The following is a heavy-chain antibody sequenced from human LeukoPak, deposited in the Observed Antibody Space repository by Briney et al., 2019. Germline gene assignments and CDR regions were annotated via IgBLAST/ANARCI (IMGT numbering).Heavy chain of an antibody. CDR2: ISTSGAST. V-gene: IGHV3-23*01. Sequence: PGGSLRLSCAASGFSFRSYAMSWVRQAPGKGLECVSAISTSGASTYYAYSVKGRFTISRDNSKNTLFLQMNSLRGEDTALYYCAKVSSGGSFSGMDVWGQGTTVTVSS. CDR3: AKVSSGGSFSGMDV. J-gene: IGHJ6*02. CDR1: GFSFRSYA. D-gene: IGHD3-10*01.